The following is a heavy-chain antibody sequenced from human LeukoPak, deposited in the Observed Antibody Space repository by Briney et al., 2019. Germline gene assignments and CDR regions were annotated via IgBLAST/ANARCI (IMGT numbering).Heavy chain of an antibody. J-gene: IGHJ4*02. D-gene: IGHD1-1*01. V-gene: IGHV3-15*01. Sequence: GGSLRLSCAVSGFTFSNAWMSWVRQAPGKGLEWVGRIRSNTDGGTTDYTAPVKGRFTISRDDSKNTVYLQMNSLKTEDTAVYYCTTGPERHLYNFDYWGQGTLVTVSS. CDR1: GFTFSNAW. CDR2: IRSNTDGGTT. CDR3: TTGPERHLYNFDY.